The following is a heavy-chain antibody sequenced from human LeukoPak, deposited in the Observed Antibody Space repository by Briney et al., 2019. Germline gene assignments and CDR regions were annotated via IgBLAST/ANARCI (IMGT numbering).Heavy chain of an antibody. Sequence: SETLSLTCTVSGGSISSGGYYWSWIRQPPGKGLEWIGYIYHSGSTYYNPSLKSRVTISVDTSKNQFSLKLSSVTAADTAVYYCARVRYGDYGDWYFDLWGRGTLVTVSS. CDR2: IYHSGST. CDR3: ARVRYGDYGDWYFDL. J-gene: IGHJ2*01. V-gene: IGHV4-30-2*01. CDR1: GGSISSGGYY. D-gene: IGHD4-17*01.